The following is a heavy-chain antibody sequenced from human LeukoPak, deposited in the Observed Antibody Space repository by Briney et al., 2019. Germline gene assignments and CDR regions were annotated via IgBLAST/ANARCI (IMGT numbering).Heavy chain of an antibody. V-gene: IGHV3-48*04. CDR3: ARDNAGALPGAFDI. CDR1: GFTFSSYS. J-gene: IGHJ3*02. CDR2: ISSSSSTI. Sequence: GGSLRLSCAASGFTFSSYSMSWVRQAPGKGLEWVSYISSSSSTIYYADSVKGRFTISRDNAKNSLYLQMNSLRAEDTAVYYCARDNAGALPGAFDIWGQGTMVTVSS.